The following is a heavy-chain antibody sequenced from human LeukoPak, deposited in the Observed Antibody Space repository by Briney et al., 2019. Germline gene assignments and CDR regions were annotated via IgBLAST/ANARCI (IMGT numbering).Heavy chain of an antibody. J-gene: IGHJ6*03. CDR3: ARDSLPSEIYYYYMDV. CDR2: ISSSSSYI. Sequence: PGGSLRLSCAASGFTFSSYSMNWVRQAPGKGLEWVSSISSSSSYIYYADSVKGRFTISRDNAKNSLYLQMNSLRAEDTAVYYCARDSLPSEIYYYYMDVWGKGTTVTVSS. CDR1: GFTFSSYS. V-gene: IGHV3-21*01. D-gene: IGHD2-2*01.